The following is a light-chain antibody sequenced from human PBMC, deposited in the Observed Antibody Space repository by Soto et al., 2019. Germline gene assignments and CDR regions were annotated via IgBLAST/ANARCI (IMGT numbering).Light chain of an antibody. CDR1: QSISSW. J-gene: IGKJ1*01. Sequence: DIQITQSPSTLSASVGERVTITCRASQSISSWLAWYQQKPGKAPKLLIYDASSLESGVPSRFSGSGSGTEFTLTINNLQREDFATYYCQESFFTLGTFGRGTKVDI. CDR2: DAS. V-gene: IGKV1-5*01. CDR3: QESFFTLGT.